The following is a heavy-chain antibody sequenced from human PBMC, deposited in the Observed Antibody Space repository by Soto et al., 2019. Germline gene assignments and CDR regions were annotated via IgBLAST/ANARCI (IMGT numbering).Heavy chain of an antibody. V-gene: IGHV4-39*01. CDR2: IILGATT. J-gene: IGHJ4*02. D-gene: IGHD6-6*01. CDR3: VKQAVGSMSSE. Sequence: SENLSLTCAVSGAPITSLTNYWVWIRQPPGKGLEWIGTIILGATTYYSPSLKSRLTASLDTSNNQVSLILRSVTVTDTAVYFCVKQAVGSMSSEWGPGTLVTVSS. CDR1: GAPITSLTNY.